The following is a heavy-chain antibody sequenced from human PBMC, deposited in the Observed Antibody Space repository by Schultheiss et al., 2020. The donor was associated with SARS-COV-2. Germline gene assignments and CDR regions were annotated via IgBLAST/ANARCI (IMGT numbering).Heavy chain of an antibody. Sequence: GGSLRLSCAASGFTVSSNYMSWVRQAPGKGLEWVSVIYSGGSTYYADSVKGRFTISRDKSKNTLYLQMNSLRAEDTAVYYCATSIAVVGGFDYWGQGTLVTVSS. D-gene: IGHD6-19*01. CDR1: GFTVSSNY. CDR2: IYSGGST. CDR3: ATSIAVVGGFDY. J-gene: IGHJ4*02. V-gene: IGHV3-66*02.